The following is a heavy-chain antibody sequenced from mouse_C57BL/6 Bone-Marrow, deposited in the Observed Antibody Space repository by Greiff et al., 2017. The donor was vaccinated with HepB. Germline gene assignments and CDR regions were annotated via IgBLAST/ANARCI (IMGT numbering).Heavy chain of an antibody. CDR2: INPSTGGT. D-gene: IGHD4-1*01. CDR3: ARWGLTGDYFDY. CDR1: GYSFTGYY. V-gene: IGHV1-42*01. Sequence: VQLQQSGPELVKPGASVKISCKASGYSFTGYYMNWVKQSPEKSLEWIGEINPSTGGTTYNQKFKAKATLTVDKSSSTAYMQLKSLTSEDSAVYYCARWGLTGDYFDYWGQGTTLTVSS. J-gene: IGHJ2*01.